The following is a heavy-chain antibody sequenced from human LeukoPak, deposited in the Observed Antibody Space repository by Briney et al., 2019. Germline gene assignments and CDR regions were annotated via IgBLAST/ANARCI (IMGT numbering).Heavy chain of an antibody. CDR1: GGSFSDYY. V-gene: IGHV4-39*01. D-gene: IGHD3-10*01. Sequence: SETLSLTCAVYGGSFSDYYWGWIRQPPGKGLEWIGSIYYSGSTYYNPSLKSRVTISVDTSKNQFSLKLSSVTAADTAVYYCYYGSGSYYPFDYWGQGTLVTVSS. CDR3: YYGSGSYYPFDY. J-gene: IGHJ4*02. CDR2: IYYSGST.